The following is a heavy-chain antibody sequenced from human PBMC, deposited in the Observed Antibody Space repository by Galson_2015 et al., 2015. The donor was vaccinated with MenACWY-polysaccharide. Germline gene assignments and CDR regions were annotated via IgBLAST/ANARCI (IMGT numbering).Heavy chain of an antibody. Sequence: SLRLSCAVSGFTVSSNYMSWVRQAPGKGPEWVSIIYSGGSTYYADSVKGRFTISRDNSKNTLYFQMTSLRVEDTAVYYCARVIVVSGTIDYFDYWGQGNLVTVSS. CDR3: ARVIVVSGTIDYFDY. CDR1: GFTVSSNY. CDR2: IYSGGST. D-gene: IGHD1-1*01. V-gene: IGHV3-53*01. J-gene: IGHJ4*02.